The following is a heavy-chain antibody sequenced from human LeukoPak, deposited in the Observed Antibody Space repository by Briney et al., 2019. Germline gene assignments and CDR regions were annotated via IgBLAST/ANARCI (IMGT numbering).Heavy chain of an antibody. CDR1: GDSISTSNSY. Sequence: SETLSLTCTVSGDSISTSNSYWGWIRQPPGKGLEWIGSIYYSGNTYYNASLKSRVTISVDTSKNQFSLKLSSVTAADTAVYYCARQGPTTVVTGDYWGQGTLVTVSS. CDR2: IYYSGNT. J-gene: IGHJ4*02. CDR3: ARQGPTTVVTGDY. V-gene: IGHV4-39*01. D-gene: IGHD4-23*01.